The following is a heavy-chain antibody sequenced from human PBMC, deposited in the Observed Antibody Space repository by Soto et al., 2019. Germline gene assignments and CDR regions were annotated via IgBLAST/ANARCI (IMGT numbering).Heavy chain of an antibody. Sequence: GGSLRLSCAASGFTFSSYAMSWVRQAPGKGLEWVSAISGSGGSTYYADSLKGRFTISRDNSKNTLYLQMNSLRAEDTAVYYCAQLGVGDWLPRDRYYFDYWGQGTLVTVSS. V-gene: IGHV3-23*01. CDR1: GFTFSSYA. J-gene: IGHJ4*02. CDR3: AQLGVGDWLPRDRYYFDY. D-gene: IGHD3-9*01. CDR2: ISGSGGST.